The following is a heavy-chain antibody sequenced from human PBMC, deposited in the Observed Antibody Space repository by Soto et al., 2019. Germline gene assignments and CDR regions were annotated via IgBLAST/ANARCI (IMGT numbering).Heavy chain of an antibody. V-gene: IGHV1-58*02. Sequence: GASVKVSCKASGFTFTSPAMQWVRQARGQRLEWIGWIVVGSGNTNYAQKFQERVTITRDMSTSTAYMELSSLRSEDTAVYYCAADYRSGSYPPRYWGQGTLVTVSS. CDR1: GFTFTSPA. D-gene: IGHD3-10*01. CDR3: AADYRSGSYPPRY. J-gene: IGHJ4*02. CDR2: IVVGSGNT.